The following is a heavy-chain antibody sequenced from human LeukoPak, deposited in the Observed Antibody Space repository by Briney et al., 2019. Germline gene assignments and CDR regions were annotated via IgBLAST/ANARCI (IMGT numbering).Heavy chain of an antibody. CDR1: GGSFSGYY. V-gene: IGHV4-34*01. D-gene: IGHD3-10*01. CDR3: ARRGYRVLWFGELSRVVWFDP. CDR2: INHSGST. Sequence: SETLSLTCAVYGGSFSGYYWSWIRQPPGKGLEWIGEINHSGSTNYNPSLKSRVTISVDTSKNQFSLKLSSVTAADTAVYYCARRGYRVLWFGELSRVVWFDPWGQGTLVTVSS. J-gene: IGHJ5*02.